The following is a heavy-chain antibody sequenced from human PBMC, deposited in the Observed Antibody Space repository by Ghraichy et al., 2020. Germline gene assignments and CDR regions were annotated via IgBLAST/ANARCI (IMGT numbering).Heavy chain of an antibody. Sequence: SETLSLTCAVYGGSFSGYYWSWIRQPPGKGLEWIGEINHSGSTNYNPSLKSRVTISVDTSKNHFSLKLSSVTAAATAVYYCARLIARGSSASHLYYYYYYGMDVWGQGTTVTVSS. V-gene: IGHV4-34*01. D-gene: IGHD6-19*01. CDR2: INHSGST. J-gene: IGHJ6*02. CDR3: ARLIARGSSASHLYYYYYYGMDV. CDR1: GGSFSGYY.